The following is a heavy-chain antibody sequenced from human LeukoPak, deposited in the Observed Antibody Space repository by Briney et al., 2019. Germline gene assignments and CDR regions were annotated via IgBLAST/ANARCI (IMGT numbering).Heavy chain of an antibody. Sequence: SETLSLTCAVYGGSFSGYYWSWIRQPPGKGLEWIGEINHSGSTNYNPSLKSRVTISVDTSKNQFSLKLSSVTAADTAVYYCARAVAGFDYWGQGTLVTVSS. CDR1: GGSFSGYY. V-gene: IGHV4-34*01. CDR2: INHSGST. J-gene: IGHJ4*02. D-gene: IGHD6-13*01. CDR3: ARAVAGFDY.